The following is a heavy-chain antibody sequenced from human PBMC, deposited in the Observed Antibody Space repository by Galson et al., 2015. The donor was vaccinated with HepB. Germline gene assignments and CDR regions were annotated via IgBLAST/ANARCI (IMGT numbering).Heavy chain of an antibody. CDR3: AKDISRAVVTPYY. Sequence: SLRLSCAASGFTFDDYAMHWVRQAPGKGLEWVPGISWNSGSIGYADSVKGRFTISRDNAKNSLYLQMNSLRAEDTALYYCAKDISRAVVTPYYWGQGTLVTVSS. V-gene: IGHV3-9*01. CDR1: GFTFDDYA. D-gene: IGHD4-23*01. CDR2: ISWNSGSI. J-gene: IGHJ4*02.